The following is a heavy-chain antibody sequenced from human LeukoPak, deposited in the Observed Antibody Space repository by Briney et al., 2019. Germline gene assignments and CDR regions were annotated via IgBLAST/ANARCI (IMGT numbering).Heavy chain of an antibody. V-gene: IGHV3-21*01. CDR3: ARRTRVVAATEYYFDY. CDR1: GFTFSSYS. D-gene: IGHD2-15*01. J-gene: IGHJ4*02. CDR2: ISSSSSYI. Sequence: GGSLRLSCAASGFTFSSYSMNWVRQAPGKGLEWVSSISSSSSYIYYADSVKGRFTISRDNAKNSLYLQMNSLRAEGTAVYYCARRTRVVAATEYYFDYWGQGTLVTVSS.